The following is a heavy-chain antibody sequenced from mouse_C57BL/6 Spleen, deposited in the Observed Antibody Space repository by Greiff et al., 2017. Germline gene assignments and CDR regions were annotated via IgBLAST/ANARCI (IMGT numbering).Heavy chain of an antibody. V-gene: IGHV5-9-1*02. CDR3: KRDPADSSGYDYFDY. CDR2: ISSGGDYS. J-gene: IGHJ2*01. CDR1: GFTFSSYS. Sequence: EVQLVESGEGLVKPGGSLKLSCAASGFTFSSYSMSWVRQTPERSLEWVAYISSGGDYSYYAATVKGRVTISRDNARNTLYLQMSSLKSKDTAMYYCKRDPADSSGYDYFDYWGKGTTLTVAS. D-gene: IGHD3-2*02.